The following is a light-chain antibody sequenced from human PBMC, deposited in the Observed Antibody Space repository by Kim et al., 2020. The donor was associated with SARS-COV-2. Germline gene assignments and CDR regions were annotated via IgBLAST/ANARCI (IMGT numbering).Light chain of an antibody. V-gene: IGKV3-11*01. CDR2: DAS. CDR1: QSFSSY. Sequence: PGERATLSCRASQSFSSYLAWYQQKPGQAPRLLIYDASNRATGIPARFSGSGSGTDFTLTISSLEPEDFAVYYLQQRSNWPPRLTFGGGTKVDIK. J-gene: IGKJ4*01. CDR3: QQRSNWPPRLT.